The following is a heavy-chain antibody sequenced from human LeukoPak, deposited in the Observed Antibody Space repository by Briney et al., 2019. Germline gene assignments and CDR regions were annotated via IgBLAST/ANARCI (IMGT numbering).Heavy chain of an antibody. Sequence: PGGSLRLSCSASGFTFTTYGMNWVRQAPGKGLEWVSRINSDGSSTSYADSVRGRFSISRDNAKNTLYLQMNSLRAEDTAVYYCARGLSGYASSLGYWGQGTLVTVSA. J-gene: IGHJ4*02. CDR1: GFTFTTYG. CDR2: INSDGSST. V-gene: IGHV3-74*01. CDR3: ARGLSGYASSLGY. D-gene: IGHD6-6*01.